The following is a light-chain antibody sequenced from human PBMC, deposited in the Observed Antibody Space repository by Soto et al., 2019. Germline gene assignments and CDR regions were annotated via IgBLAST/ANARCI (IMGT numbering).Light chain of an antibody. Sequence: QSVLTQPASVSGSPGQSITISCTGTSSDIGGFYYVSWYQHHPGKDPKLMIYQVSNRPSGVSNRFSGSKSGNTASLTISGLQAEDEADYFCRSYSSSSTFYVFGAGTKLTVL. V-gene: IGLV2-14*01. CDR2: QVS. CDR1: SSDIGGFYY. J-gene: IGLJ1*01. CDR3: RSYSSSSTFYV.